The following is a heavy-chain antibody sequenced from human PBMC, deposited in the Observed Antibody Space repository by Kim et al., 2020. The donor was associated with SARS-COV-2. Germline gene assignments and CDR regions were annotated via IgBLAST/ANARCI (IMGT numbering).Heavy chain of an antibody. CDR2: LGRGADT. D-gene: IGHD6-13*01. J-gene: IGHJ4*01. Sequence: GGSLRLSCVASGFTFSSYAMSWVRQAPGKGLEWVSALGRGADTHYADSVKGRFTISRDNSKSTLYLQMKSLRVEDTAVYYCAKPRPYGTTWYGGIDYWG. V-gene: IGHV3-23*01. CDR1: GFTFSSYA. CDR3: AKPRPYGTTWYGGIDY.